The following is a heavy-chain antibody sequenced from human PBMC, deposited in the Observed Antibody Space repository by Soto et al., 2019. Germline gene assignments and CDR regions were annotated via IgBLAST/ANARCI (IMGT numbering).Heavy chain of an antibody. J-gene: IGHJ3*02. D-gene: IGHD2-15*01. CDR2: VTADGGT. V-gene: IGHV3-23*01. CDR1: GFTVSSHA. CDR3: APPVSCSGGSCQYDAFAI. Sequence: EVQVLESGGGLVQPGGSLRLSCEGSGFTVSSHAMTWIRQAPGKGPEWVSTVTADGGTYYADSVKGRFAMSRDTSENTLYLQMNSLGAEDTAAYYCAPPVSCSGGSCQYDAFAIRCQGTMVTVSS.